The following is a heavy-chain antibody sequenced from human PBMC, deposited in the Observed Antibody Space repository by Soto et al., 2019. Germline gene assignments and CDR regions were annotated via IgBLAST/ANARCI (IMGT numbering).Heavy chain of an antibody. CDR1: GFTFGDSY. Sequence: PGGSLRLSCAGSGFTFGDSYMSWIRQAPGKGLEWLSYISPGSRYPAYADSVKGRFTISRDNAKRSLYLQMMSLTAEDTAIYYCVRGGGGGLFDPWGQGTMVTISS. J-gene: IGHJ5*02. CDR2: ISPGSRYP. CDR3: VRGGGGGLFDP. D-gene: IGHD2-15*01. V-gene: IGHV3-11*06.